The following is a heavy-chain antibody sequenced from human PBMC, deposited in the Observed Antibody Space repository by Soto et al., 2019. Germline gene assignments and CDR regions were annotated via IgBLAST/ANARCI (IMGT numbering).Heavy chain of an antibody. J-gene: IGHJ6*02. CDR2: IIPIFGTA. V-gene: IGHV1-69*13. CDR3: ARVLWRTSCPHYYYGMDV. CDR1: GGTFSSYA. D-gene: IGHD2-2*01. Sequence: SVKVSCKASGGTFSSYAISWVRQAPGQGLEWMGGIIPIFGTANYAQKFQGRVTITADESTSTAYMELSSLRSEDTAVYYCARVLWRTSCPHYYYGMDVWGQGTTVTVSS.